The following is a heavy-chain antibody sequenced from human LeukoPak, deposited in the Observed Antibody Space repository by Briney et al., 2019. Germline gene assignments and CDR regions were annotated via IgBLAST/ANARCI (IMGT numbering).Heavy chain of an antibody. Sequence: GGSLRLSCAASGFTFDDYAMHWVRHAPGKGLEWVSGISWNSGSIGYADSVKGRFTISRDNAKNSLYLQMNSLRAEDTALYYCAKGLVGATIEGFGDYWGQGTLVTVSS. CDR2: ISWNSGSI. CDR3: AKGLVGATIEGFGDY. V-gene: IGHV3-9*01. J-gene: IGHJ4*02. CDR1: GFTFDDYA. D-gene: IGHD1-26*01.